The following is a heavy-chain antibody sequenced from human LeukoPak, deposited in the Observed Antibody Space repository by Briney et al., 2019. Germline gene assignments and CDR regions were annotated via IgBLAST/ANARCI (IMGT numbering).Heavy chain of an antibody. CDR2: IYDSGTT. CDR1: GFTVSSNY. Sequence: TGGPLRLSCATSGFTVSSNYMSWVRQAPGKGLEWVSVIYDSGTTYYADSVKGRFLIFRDTSKNTVDLQMNSLRVEDTAVYYCAGRRSSGWYAYWGQGTLVTVSS. D-gene: IGHD6-19*01. V-gene: IGHV3-53*01. J-gene: IGHJ4*02. CDR3: AGRRSSGWYAY.